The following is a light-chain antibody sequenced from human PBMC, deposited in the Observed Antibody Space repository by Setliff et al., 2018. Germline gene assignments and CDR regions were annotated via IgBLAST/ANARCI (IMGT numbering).Light chain of an antibody. J-gene: IGKJ1*01. V-gene: IGKV1-39*01. Sequence: DIQMTQSPSSLSASVGDRVTITCRASQSISTYLNWYQQKPGKAPKLLIYSASSLQSGVPSRFSGSGSGTDFTLTISSLQPEDFATYYCQQSYSTPWMFGLGTKVDIK. CDR1: QSISTY. CDR3: QQSYSTPWM. CDR2: SAS.